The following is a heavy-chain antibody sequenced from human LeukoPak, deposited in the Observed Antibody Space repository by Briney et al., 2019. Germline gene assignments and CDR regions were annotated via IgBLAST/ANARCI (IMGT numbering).Heavy chain of an antibody. V-gene: IGHV3-48*03. J-gene: IGHJ4*02. CDR3: ARVGARFDY. CDR2: ISTSGSTI. D-gene: IGHD1-26*01. Sequence: GGSLRLSCAASGFTFSSYEMNWVRQAPGKGLEWVSYISTSGSTISYADSVKGRFTISRDNAKNSLYLQMSSLRAEDTAVYYCARVGARFDYWGQGTLVTVSS. CDR1: GFTFSSYE.